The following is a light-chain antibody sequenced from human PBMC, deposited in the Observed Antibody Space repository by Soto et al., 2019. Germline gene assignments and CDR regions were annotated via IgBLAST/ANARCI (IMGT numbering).Light chain of an antibody. CDR1: QSISDF. CDR3: QQTYSTPPT. CDR2: AAS. J-gene: IGKJ1*01. V-gene: IGKV1-39*01. Sequence: DIQMTQSPSTLSASVGDSVTITCRASQSISDFLNWYQQKPGKAPKLLIYAASTLQSGVPSRFSGSGSGTDFTLTISSLEPEDFATYYCQQTYSTPPTFGQGTKVDIK.